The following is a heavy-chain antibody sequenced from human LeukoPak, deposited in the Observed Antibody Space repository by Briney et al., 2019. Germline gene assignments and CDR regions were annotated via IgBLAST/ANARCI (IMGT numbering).Heavy chain of an antibody. D-gene: IGHD6-13*01. J-gene: IGHJ5*02. V-gene: IGHV3-33*01. CDR1: GFTFSSYG. CDR3: ARWVIAAAADNWFDP. Sequence: GGSLRLSCAASGFTFSSYGMHWVRQAPGKGLEWVTVIWYDGSNKYYADSVKGRFTISRDNSKNTLYLQMNSLRAEDTAVYYCARWVIAAAADNWFDPWAREPWSPSPQ. CDR2: IWYDGSNK.